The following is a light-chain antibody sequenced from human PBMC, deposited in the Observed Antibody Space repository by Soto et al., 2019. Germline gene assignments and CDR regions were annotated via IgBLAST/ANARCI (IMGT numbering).Light chain of an antibody. V-gene: IGKV3-20*01. CDR1: QSVSNNY. Sequence: EIGLTQSPGTLSLSPGERATLSCRASQSVSNNYLAWYQQKPGQAPRLLIYGASNRATGIPDRFSGSGSGTEFTLTISSLQSEDFAVYYCQQYGSSGTFGQGTKVDIK. J-gene: IGKJ1*01. CDR2: GAS. CDR3: QQYGSSGT.